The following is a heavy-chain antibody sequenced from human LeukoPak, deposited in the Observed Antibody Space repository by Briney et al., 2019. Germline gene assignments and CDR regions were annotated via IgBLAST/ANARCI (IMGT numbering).Heavy chain of an antibody. Sequence: SETLSLTCAVSGGSISSGGYSWSWIRQPPGKGLEWIGEISHGGITKYNPSLKSRVTITLDTSKRQFSLKLNSVTAADTAVYYCARRRVAGTLLDYWGQGTLVTVSS. V-gene: IGHV4-30-2*01. CDR1: GGSISSGGYS. CDR3: ARRRVAGTLLDY. CDR2: ISHGGIT. J-gene: IGHJ4*02. D-gene: IGHD6-19*01.